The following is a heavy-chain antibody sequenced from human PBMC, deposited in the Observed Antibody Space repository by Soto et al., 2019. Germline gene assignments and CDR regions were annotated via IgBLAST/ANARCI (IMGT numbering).Heavy chain of an antibody. CDR3: AKAGNWLDVFLDL. D-gene: IGHD6-19*01. CDR2: SSTSGRST. CDR1: GIDFSNYA. Sequence: EVQLLESGGGLVQPGGSLRLSCVVSGIDFSNYAMTWVRQAPGKGLEWVAISSTSGRSTYHADSVRGRFTISRDNSKNTMYLHMTNLRAEDTAVYDCAKAGNWLDVFLDLWGQGTPVTVSS. J-gene: IGHJ4*02. V-gene: IGHV3-23*01.